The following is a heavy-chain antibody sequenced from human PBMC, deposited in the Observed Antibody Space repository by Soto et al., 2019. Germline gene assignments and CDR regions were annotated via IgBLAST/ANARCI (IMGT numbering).Heavy chain of an antibody. CDR3: AREIRDCANGACHSYGLDV. D-gene: IGHD2-8*01. Sequence: QVQLQESGPGLVKPSQTLSLTCTVSGASISSSDYYWSWIRQPPGKGLEWIGYSQYSGSTYYNPSLKSRVTISVDTSKKQFSLKLSSVTATDTAIYFCAREIRDCANGACHSYGLDVWGQGTTVTVSS. CDR2: SQYSGST. J-gene: IGHJ6*02. CDR1: GASISSSDYY. V-gene: IGHV4-30-4*01.